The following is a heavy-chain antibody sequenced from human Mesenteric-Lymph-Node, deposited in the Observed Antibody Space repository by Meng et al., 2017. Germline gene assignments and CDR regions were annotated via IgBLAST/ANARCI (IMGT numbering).Heavy chain of an antibody. D-gene: IGHD6-19*01. CDR1: GGSISSSNW. CDR2: IYHSGST. CDR3: ARVGQWLPIDY. J-gene: IGHJ4*02. V-gene: IGHV4-4*02. Sequence: QGHLQEAGPGLVKPSGSLSPTCAVSGGSISSSNWWSWVRQPPGKGLEWIGEIYHSGSTNYNPSLKSRVTISVDKSKNQFSLNLSSVTAADTAVYYCARVGQWLPIDYWGQGTLVTVSS.